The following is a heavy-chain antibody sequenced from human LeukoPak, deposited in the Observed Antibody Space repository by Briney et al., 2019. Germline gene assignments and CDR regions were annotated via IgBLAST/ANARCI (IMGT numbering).Heavy chain of an antibody. CDR2: ISSSSSYI. D-gene: IGHD4-11*01. CDR3: ARDTGTLYSNYKAWSYMDV. J-gene: IGHJ6*03. Sequence: GGSLRLSCAASGFTFSSYSMNWVRQAPGKGLEWVPSISSSSSYIYYADSVKGRFTISRDNAKNSLYLQMNSLRAEDTAVYYCARDTGTLYSNYKAWSYMDVWGKGTTVTVSS. CDR1: GFTFSSYS. V-gene: IGHV3-21*01.